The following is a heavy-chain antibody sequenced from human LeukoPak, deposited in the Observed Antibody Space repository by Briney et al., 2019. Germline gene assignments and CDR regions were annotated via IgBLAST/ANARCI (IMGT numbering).Heavy chain of an antibody. D-gene: IGHD5-24*01. V-gene: IGHV3-74*01. Sequence: PGGSLRLSCAASGFTFSSYWMHWVRQAPGQGLVWVSRITSDGTSAAYADSVKGRFTISRDNAKNTLYLQMNSLRAEDTAVYYCARVAGTYQASRCDYWGQGTLVTVSS. CDR2: ITSDGTSA. J-gene: IGHJ4*02. CDR1: GFTFSSYW. CDR3: ARVAGTYQASRCDY.